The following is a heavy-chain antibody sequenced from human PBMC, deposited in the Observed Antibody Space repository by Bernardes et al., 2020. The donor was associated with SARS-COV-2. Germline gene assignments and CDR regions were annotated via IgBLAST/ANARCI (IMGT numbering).Heavy chain of an antibody. D-gene: IGHD7-27*01. CDR1: GVSLRDSY. V-gene: IGHV4-59*01. Sequence: SETLSLTCTVSGVSLRDSYWSWIRQPPGKGLEYIGYIYYSGTTHYNPSLKSRVTISVDTSKNQFSLRLSSVTAADTAVYYCASGGSNWGYWGQGALVTVSS. CDR2: IYYSGTT. J-gene: IGHJ4*02. CDR3: ASGGSNWGY.